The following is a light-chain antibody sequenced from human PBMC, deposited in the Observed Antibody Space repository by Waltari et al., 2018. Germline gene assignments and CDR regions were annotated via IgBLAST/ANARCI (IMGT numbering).Light chain of an antibody. J-gene: IGLJ2*01. CDR2: IDRVGAR. Sequence: QPALTQSPSASASLGASVKLTCTLSRDHTYYAIAWHHQQPQKGPRFVMKIDRVGARTRGDGIPARFSGSASCADRFLTISRLQLEDEGDYYCQTWGTGIVFGGGTKLTVL. V-gene: IGLV4-69*01. CDR3: QTWGTGIV. CDR1: RDHTYYA.